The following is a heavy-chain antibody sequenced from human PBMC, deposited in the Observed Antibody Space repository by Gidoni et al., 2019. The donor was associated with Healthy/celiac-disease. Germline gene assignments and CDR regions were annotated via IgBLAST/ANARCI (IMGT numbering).Heavy chain of an antibody. V-gene: IGHV4-59*08. CDR2: IYYSGST. J-gene: IGHJ5*02. Sequence: QVQLQESGPGLVKPSETLSLTCTVSGGSISSYYWSWIRQPGKGLEWIGYIYYSGSTNYNPSLKRRVTISVDTSKNQFSLKLSSVTAADTAVYYCARLSGVSWFDPWGQGTLVTVSS. CDR1: GGSISSYY. D-gene: IGHD3-10*01. CDR3: ARLSGVSWFDP.